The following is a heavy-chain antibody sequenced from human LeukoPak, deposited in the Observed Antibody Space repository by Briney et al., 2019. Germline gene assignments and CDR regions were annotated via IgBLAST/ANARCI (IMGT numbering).Heavy chain of an antibody. Sequence: ASVKVSCKASGYTFTGYYMHWVRQAPGQGLEWMGWINPNSGGTNYAQKFQGRVTMTRDTSISTAYMELRSLRSDDTAVYYCARGATGPYYDFWSGYTYYFDYWGQGTLVTVSS. CDR1: GYTFTGYY. J-gene: IGHJ4*02. CDR2: INPNSGGT. CDR3: ARGATGPYYDFWSGYTYYFDY. D-gene: IGHD3-3*01. V-gene: IGHV1-2*02.